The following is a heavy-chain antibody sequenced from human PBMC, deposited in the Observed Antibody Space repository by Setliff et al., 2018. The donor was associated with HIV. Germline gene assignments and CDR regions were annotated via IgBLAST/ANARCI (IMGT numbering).Heavy chain of an antibody. Sequence: GGSLRLSCTASGFTFSSYSMNWVRQAPGKGLEWVSSISSGSSYIYYPDSVKGRFTISRDNAKNSLYLRMNSLRADDTAVYYCARDSSTAEGGGDNFFDYWGQGTLVTVSS. V-gene: IGHV3-21*01. J-gene: IGHJ4*02. CDR1: GFTFSSYS. D-gene: IGHD2-21*01. CDR3: ARDSSTAEGGGDNFFDY. CDR2: ISSGSSYI.